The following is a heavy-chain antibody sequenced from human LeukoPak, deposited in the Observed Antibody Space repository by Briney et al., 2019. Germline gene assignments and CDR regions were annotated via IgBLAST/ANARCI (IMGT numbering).Heavy chain of an antibody. V-gene: IGHV5-51*01. CDR1: GYSFTSYW. CDR3: AREGYYYYYGMDV. CDR2: IYPGDSDT. Sequence: GESLKIPCKGSGYSFTSYWIGWVSQMPGKSVEWMGIIYPGDSDTRYSPSFQGQVTISADKSISTAYLQWSSLKASDTAMYYCAREGYYYYYGMDVWGQGTTVTVSS. J-gene: IGHJ6*02.